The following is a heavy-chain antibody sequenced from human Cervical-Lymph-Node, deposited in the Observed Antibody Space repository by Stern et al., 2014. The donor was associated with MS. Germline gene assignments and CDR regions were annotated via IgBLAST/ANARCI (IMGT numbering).Heavy chain of an antibody. CDR2: IKEDGSET. J-gene: IGHJ5*02. D-gene: IGHD2-15*01. CDR3: ARGSDT. V-gene: IGHV3-7*01. Sequence: EDQLVESGGGLVQPGGSLRLSCAASGFPFSSYWMNWVRQAPGKGLEWVANIKEDGSETYYVDSVKGRFTISRDNAKNSLYLQMNSLRAEDTAVYYCARGSDTCGQGTLVTVSS. CDR1: GFPFSSYW.